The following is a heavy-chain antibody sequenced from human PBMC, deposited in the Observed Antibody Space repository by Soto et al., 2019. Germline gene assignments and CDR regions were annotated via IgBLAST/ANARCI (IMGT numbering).Heavy chain of an antibody. V-gene: IGHV3-30*18. CDR3: AKDRSSSWYVGYYYYGMDV. Sequence: LRLSCAASGXTFSSYGMHWVRQAPGKGLEWVAVISYDGSNKYYADSVKGRFTISRDNSKNTLYLQMNSLRAEDTAVYYCAKDRSSSWYVGYYYYGMDVWGQGTTVTVSS. D-gene: IGHD6-13*01. CDR2: ISYDGSNK. CDR1: GXTFSSYG. J-gene: IGHJ6*02.